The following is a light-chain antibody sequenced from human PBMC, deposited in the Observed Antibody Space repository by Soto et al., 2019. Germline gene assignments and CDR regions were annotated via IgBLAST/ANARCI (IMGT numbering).Light chain of an antibody. CDR3: QQSYSTPYT. CDR1: QSIIRY. Sequence: DIQMTQSPFSLSASVGDRVTITCRASQSIIRYLNWYQQKRGKAPKLLIYSSSSLQSCVPSRFGGSGSGTAFTLTNSSLQPEDFATYYYQQSYSTPYTFGQGTKLEIK. J-gene: IGKJ2*01. CDR2: SSS. V-gene: IGKV1-39*01.